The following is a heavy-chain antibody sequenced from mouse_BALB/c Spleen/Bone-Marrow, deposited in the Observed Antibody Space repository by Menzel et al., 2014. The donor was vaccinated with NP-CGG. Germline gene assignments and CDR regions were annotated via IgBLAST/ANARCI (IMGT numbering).Heavy chain of an antibody. V-gene: IGHV1-14*01. CDR3: AREGGYYGSLYAMDY. J-gene: IGHJ4*01. Sequence: QLKESGPELVKPGASVEMSCKASGYTFTSYVMHWVKQKPGQGLEWIGYINPYNDGTKYNEKFKGKATLTSDKSSSTAYMELSSLTSEDSAVYYCAREGGYYGSLYAMDYWGQGTSVTVSS. CDR1: GYTFTSYV. D-gene: IGHD1-1*01. CDR2: INPYNDGT.